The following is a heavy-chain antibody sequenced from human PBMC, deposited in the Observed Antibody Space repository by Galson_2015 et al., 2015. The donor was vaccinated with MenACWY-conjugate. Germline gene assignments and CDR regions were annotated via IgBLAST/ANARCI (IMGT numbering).Heavy chain of an antibody. V-gene: IGHV6-1*01. J-gene: IGHJ4*02. Sequence: CAISGDSVSSNTAAWNWIRQSPSRGLEWLGRTYYRSQWNNDYTISVRSRITINLDTSKNQVSLHLNSVTPEDTAVYYCAREESGSYSFAYWGQGTLVTVSS. CDR3: AREESGSYSFAY. CDR2: TYYRSQWNN. CDR1: GDSVSSNTAA. D-gene: IGHD1-26*01.